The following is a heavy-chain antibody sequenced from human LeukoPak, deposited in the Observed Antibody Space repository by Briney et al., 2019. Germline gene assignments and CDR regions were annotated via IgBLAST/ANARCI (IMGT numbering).Heavy chain of an antibody. CDR3: ATAKYYYDSSGRGSWFDP. CDR2: FDPEDGET. J-gene: IGHJ5*02. V-gene: IGHV1-24*01. D-gene: IGHD3-22*01. Sequence: GASVKVSCKVSGYTLTELSMHWVRQAPGKGLEWMEGFDPEDGETIYAQKFQGRVTMTEDTSTDTAYMELSSLRSEDTAVYYCATAKYYYDSSGRGSWFDPWGQGTLVTVSS. CDR1: GYTLTELS.